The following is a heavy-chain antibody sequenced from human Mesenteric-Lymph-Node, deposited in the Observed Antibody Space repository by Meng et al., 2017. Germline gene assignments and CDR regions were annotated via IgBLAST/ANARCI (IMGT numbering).Heavy chain of an antibody. CDR2: MSTSGST. CDR3: ARETAGIAVAGTGSDAFDI. V-gene: IGHV4-61*02. D-gene: IGHD6-19*01. CDR1: GASISSGSYY. Sequence: SETLSLTCTVSGASISSGSYYWSWIRQPAGKGLEWIGRMSTSGSTNYNPSLKSRVTISIDTSKNQFSLNLSSVTAADTAVYYCARETAGIAVAGTGSDAFDIWGQGTMVTVSS. J-gene: IGHJ3*02.